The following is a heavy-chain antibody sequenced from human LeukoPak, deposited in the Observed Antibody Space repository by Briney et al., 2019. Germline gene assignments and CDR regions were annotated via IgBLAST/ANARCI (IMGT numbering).Heavy chain of an antibody. V-gene: IGHV4-34*01. CDR2: VSPDGYD. CDR3: ARIRCVSGPEICYNH. D-gene: IGHD2-8*01. J-gene: IGHJ5*02. Sequence: PSETLSLTSAVSGVSLTDYYCSWIRQSPGKGLEWIGEVSPDGYDKYNPSLKSRVSISVDRSENQLSLRLSSVTAADTAIYYCARIRCVSGPEICYNHWAQGSLVTVSS. CDR1: GVSLTDYY.